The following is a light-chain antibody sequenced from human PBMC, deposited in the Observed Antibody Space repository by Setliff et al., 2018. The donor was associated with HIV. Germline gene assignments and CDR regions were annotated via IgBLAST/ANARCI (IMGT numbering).Light chain of an antibody. CDR1: SSNIGSNT. J-gene: IGLJ2*01. Sequence: QSVLTQPPSASGTPGRGVTISCSGRSSNIGSNTVNWYQLLPGTAPKLLIYTNNQRPSGVPDRFSGSKSGTSASLAISGLQSEDEADYYCAAWDDSLSGVVFGGGTKVTVL. V-gene: IGLV1-44*01. CDR3: AAWDDSLSGVV. CDR2: TNN.